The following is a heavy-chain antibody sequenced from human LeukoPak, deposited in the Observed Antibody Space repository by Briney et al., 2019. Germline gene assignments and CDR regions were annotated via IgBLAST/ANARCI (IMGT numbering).Heavy chain of an antibody. D-gene: IGHD2-15*01. CDR2: IYYSGST. Sequence: SETLSLTCTVSGGSISGYYWSWIRQPPGKRLEWIGYIYYSGSTNYNPSLKSRVTISVDTSKNKFSLKLSSVTAADTAVYYCARLGYCSGGSCYPATPYYFDYWGQGTLVTVSS. CDR1: GGSISGYY. CDR3: ARLGYCSGGSCYPATPYYFDY. V-gene: IGHV4-59*01. J-gene: IGHJ4*02.